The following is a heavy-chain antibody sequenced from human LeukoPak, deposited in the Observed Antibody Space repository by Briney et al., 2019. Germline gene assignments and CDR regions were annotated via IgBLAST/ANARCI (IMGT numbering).Heavy chain of an antibody. D-gene: IGHD6-13*01. J-gene: IGHJ4*02. CDR2: ISYDGSNK. CDR3: AKWHSSSWYDPTDY. Sequence: PGRSLRLSCAASGFTFSSYGMHWVRQAPGKGLEWVAVISYDGSNKYYADSVKGRFTISRDNSKNTLYLQMNSLRAEDTAVYYCAKWHSSSWYDPTDYWGQGTLVTVSS. V-gene: IGHV3-30*18. CDR1: GFTFSSYG.